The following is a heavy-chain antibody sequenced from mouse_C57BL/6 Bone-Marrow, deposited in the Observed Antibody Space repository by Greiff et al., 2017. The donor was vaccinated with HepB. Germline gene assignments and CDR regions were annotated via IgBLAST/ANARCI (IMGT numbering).Heavy chain of an antibody. J-gene: IGHJ2*01. D-gene: IGHD3-2*02. CDR3: ARGKEDSSGYGDY. CDR1: GYAFSSSW. CDR2: IYPGDGDT. Sequence: QVQLQQSGPELVKPGASVKIPCKASGYAFSSSWMNWVKQRPGKGLEWIGRIYPGDGDTNYNGKFKGKATLTADKSSSTAYMQLSSLTSEDSAVYFCARGKEDSSGYGDYWGQGTTLTVSS. V-gene: IGHV1-82*01.